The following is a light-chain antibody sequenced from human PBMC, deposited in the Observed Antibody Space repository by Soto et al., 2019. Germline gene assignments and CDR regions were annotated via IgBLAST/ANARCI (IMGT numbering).Light chain of an antibody. CDR3: QQYKSYRRT. CDR1: QSVSSSH. V-gene: IGKV3-20*01. Sequence: EIVLTQSPGTLSLSPGERATLSCRASQSVSSSHLAWYQHKPGQAPRLLIYAASSRATGSPDRFSGGGSGTDFTLTISRLEPEDVATYYCQQYKSYRRTFGQGTKVDIK. CDR2: AAS. J-gene: IGKJ1*01.